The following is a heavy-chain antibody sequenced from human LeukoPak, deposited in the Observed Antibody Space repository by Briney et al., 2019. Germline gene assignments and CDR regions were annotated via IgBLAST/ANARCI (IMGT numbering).Heavy chain of an antibody. Sequence: GGSLRLSWAASGFTFSSYSMNWVRQAPGKGLEWVSYISSSSSTIYYADSVKGRFTISRDNAKNSLYLQMNSLRAEDTAVYYCARDVSLYSGYVNYYYMDVWGKGTTVTVSS. D-gene: IGHD5-12*01. CDR2: ISSSSSTI. CDR3: ARDVSLYSGYVNYYYMDV. V-gene: IGHV3-48*01. J-gene: IGHJ6*03. CDR1: GFTFSSYS.